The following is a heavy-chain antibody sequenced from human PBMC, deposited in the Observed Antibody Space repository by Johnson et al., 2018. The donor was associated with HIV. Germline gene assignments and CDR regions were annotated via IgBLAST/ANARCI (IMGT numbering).Heavy chain of an antibody. J-gene: IGHJ3*02. CDR3: AKVFSGELPAFDI. V-gene: IGHV3-20*04. D-gene: IGHD1-26*01. CDR1: GFTFDDYG. Sequence: VQLVESGGSVVRPGGSLRLSCAASGFTFDDYGLSWVRQAPGKGLEWVSGIIWNGGCIGYADYVKGRFTISRDNAKKSLYLQMNSLRAEDTALYYCAKVFSGELPAFDIWGQGTMVTVSS. CDR2: IIWNGGCI.